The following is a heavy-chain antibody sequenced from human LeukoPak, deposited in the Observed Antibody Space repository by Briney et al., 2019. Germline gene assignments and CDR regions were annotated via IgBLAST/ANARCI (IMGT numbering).Heavy chain of an antibody. D-gene: IGHD1-26*01. V-gene: IGHV3-30*07. CDR3: ASGASVGATTIDY. J-gene: IGHJ4*02. Sequence: DSVKGRFTISRDNSKNTLYLQMNSLRAEDTAVYYCASGASVGATTIDYWGQGTLVIVSS.